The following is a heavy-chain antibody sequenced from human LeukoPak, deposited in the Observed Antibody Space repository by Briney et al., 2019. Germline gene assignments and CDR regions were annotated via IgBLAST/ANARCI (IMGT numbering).Heavy chain of an antibody. CDR3: ATIGDRRTGELYRIDY. CDR1: GFTFSNYA. J-gene: IGHJ4*02. Sequence: GRSLRLSCAASGFTFSNYAMHWVRQAPGKGLEWVAVVSYDGSNKYYADSVKGRFTISRDNSKNTLYLQMNSLRAEDAAIYYCATIGDRRTGELYRIDYWGQGTLVTVSS. D-gene: IGHD7-27*01. V-gene: IGHV3-30-3*01. CDR2: VSYDGSNK.